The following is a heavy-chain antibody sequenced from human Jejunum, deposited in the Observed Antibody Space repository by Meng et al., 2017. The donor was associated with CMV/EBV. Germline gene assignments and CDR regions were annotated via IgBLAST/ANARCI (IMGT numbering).Heavy chain of an antibody. Sequence: AMHWVRQAPGKGLEWVAVISYDGSNTYYAASVKGRFTISRDNSKNTLFLQMNSLRAEDTAVYYCARGGDIVVVPAASRLGNWFDPWGQGTLVTVSS. D-gene: IGHD2-2*01. CDR3: ARGGDIVVVPAASRLGNWFDP. J-gene: IGHJ5*02. CDR2: ISYDGSNT. CDR1: A. V-gene: IGHV3-30*04.